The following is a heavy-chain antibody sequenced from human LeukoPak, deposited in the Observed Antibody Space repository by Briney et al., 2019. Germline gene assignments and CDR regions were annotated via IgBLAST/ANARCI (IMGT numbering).Heavy chain of an antibody. Sequence: GSLRLSCSASGFPFSSYWMSLVRQAPGKGLEWVANIKQDGSEKYYVDSVKGRFTISRDNAKNSLYLQMNSLRAEDTAVYYCAREHQQLVGGSDYWGQGTLVTVSS. D-gene: IGHD6-13*01. J-gene: IGHJ4*02. CDR3: AREHQQLVGGSDY. V-gene: IGHV3-7*01. CDR1: GFPFSSYW. CDR2: IKQDGSEK.